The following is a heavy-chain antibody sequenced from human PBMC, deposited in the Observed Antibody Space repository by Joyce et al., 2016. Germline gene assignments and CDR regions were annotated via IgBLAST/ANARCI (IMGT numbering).Heavy chain of an antibody. CDR3: ARNSAPRASTYYGLDV. V-gene: IGHV3-21*01. D-gene: IGHD5/OR15-5a*01. J-gene: IGHJ6*02. CDR1: GFTFSSYS. Sequence: EVQLVESGGGLVRPGGSLRLSCAASGFTFSSYSMNWVRQAPGKGREWVSFIGSNRNSIYDADSVKGRFTISRDNAKSSLFLQMDSLRAEDTAVYYCARNSAPRASTYYGLDVWGQGTTVTVSS. CDR2: IGSNRNSI.